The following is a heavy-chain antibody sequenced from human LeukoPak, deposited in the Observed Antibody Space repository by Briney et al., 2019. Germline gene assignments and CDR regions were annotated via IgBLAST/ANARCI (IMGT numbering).Heavy chain of an antibody. CDR1: GFTFDDYA. D-gene: IGHD6-19*01. Sequence: GGSLRLSCAASGFTFDDYAMHWVRHAPGKGLEWVSGISWNSGSIGYADSVKGRFTISRDNAKNSLYLQMNSLRAEDTALYYCAKDTRIAVAGSIDYWGQGTLVTVSS. J-gene: IGHJ4*02. V-gene: IGHV3-9*01. CDR3: AKDTRIAVAGSIDY. CDR2: ISWNSGSI.